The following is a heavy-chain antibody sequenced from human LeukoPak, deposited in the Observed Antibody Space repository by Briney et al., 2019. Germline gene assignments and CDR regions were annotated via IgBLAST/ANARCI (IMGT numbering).Heavy chain of an antibody. J-gene: IGHJ4*02. Sequence: NPSETLSLTCSVSGTSISDYSWSWIRQPPGKGLEWIGHVFYNGSANYNPSLKSRVTISVDTPKNQLSLRLNSVTAADTAVYYCARVQGMSGYFLIDFWGQGTLVTVSS. V-gene: IGHV4-59*13. D-gene: IGHD3-3*01. CDR3: ARVQGMSGYFLIDF. CDR1: GTSISDYS. CDR2: VFYNGSA.